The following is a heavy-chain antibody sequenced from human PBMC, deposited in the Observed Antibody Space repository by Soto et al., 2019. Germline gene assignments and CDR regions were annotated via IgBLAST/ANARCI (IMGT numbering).Heavy chain of an antibody. J-gene: IGHJ4*02. CDR1: GCSVSSGSYY. D-gene: IGHD3-22*01. CDR3: ASFYYDSSGYLRFDY. CDR2: IYYSGST. V-gene: IGHV4-61*01. Sequence: XETLSLTCTVSGCSVSSGSYYWSWIRQPPGKGLEWIGYIYYSGSTNYNPSLKSRVTISVDTSKNQFSLKLSSVTAADTAVYYCASFYYDSSGYLRFDYWGQGTLVTVSS.